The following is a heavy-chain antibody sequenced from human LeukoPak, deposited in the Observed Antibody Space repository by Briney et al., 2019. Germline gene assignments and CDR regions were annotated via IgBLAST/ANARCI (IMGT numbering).Heavy chain of an antibody. CDR1: GGPISSSSYY. J-gene: IGHJ5*02. CDR2: IYYSGST. D-gene: IGHD6-25*01. V-gene: IGHV4-39*07. Sequence: SENLSLTCTVSGGPISSSSYYWGWIRQPPGKGLEWIGSIYYSGSTYYNPSLKSRVTISVDTSKNQFSLKLSSVTAADTAVYYCALRKVPYSSDSWGRFDPWGQGTLVTVSS. CDR3: ALRKVPYSSDSWGRFDP.